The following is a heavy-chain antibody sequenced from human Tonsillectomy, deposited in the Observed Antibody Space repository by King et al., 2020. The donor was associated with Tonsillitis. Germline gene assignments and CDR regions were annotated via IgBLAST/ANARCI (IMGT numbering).Heavy chain of an antibody. D-gene: IGHD3-9*01. CDR1: GGTVTTDT. CDR2: IIPMSGTA. V-gene: IGHV1-69*01. J-gene: IGHJ6*02. Sequence: QLVQSGAEVKKPGSSVTVSCKASGGTVTTDTISWVRQAPGQGLEWMGGIIPMSGTAHYAQKCQGRVTITADASTNTVFMGLNSLRSEDTAVYYCARDLTGMDVWGQGTSVAVSS. CDR3: ARDLTGMDV.